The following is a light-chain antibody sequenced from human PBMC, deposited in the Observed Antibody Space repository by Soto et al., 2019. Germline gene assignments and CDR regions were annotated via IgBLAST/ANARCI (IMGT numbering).Light chain of an antibody. CDR2: EAS. J-gene: IGKJ1*01. CDR1: RSVDKW. V-gene: IGKV1-5*02. CDR3: HKYYSFWT. Sequence: DIQMTQSPSTLSASLGDRVTIICRASRSVDKWLAWYQQKSGKAPKLLIYEASHLQSGVPSRFGGSGSGTEFTLTINILQHEDVATYYRHKYYSFWTFGQGTTVEV.